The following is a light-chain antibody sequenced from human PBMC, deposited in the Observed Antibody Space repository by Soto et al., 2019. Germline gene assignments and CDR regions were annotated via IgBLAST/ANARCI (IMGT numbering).Light chain of an antibody. CDR1: SSDVGGYNY. CDR2: DGS. V-gene: IGLV2-11*01. J-gene: IGLJ1*01. Sequence: QSALTQPRSVSGSPGQSVTISCTGTSSDVGGYNYVSWYQQHPGKAPKLMIYDGSKRPSGVPERFCGTKSGNTAPLTISGLQAEDEAYYCCCSDAGSYYVFGTGTKLTVL. CDR3: CSDAGSYYV.